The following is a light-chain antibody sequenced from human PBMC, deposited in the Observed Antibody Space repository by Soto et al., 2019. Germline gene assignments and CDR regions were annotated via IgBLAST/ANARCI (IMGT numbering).Light chain of an antibody. CDR1: QSVTSSY. CDR2: GAS. Sequence: EIVLTQSPGTLSLSPGERATLSCRASQSVTSSYLAWYQQKPGQAPRLLIYGASSRATGIPDRFSGRGSGTDFTLTISSLEPDDFAVYYCQQYGNSPRTFGQGTKVEIK. CDR3: QQYGNSPRT. V-gene: IGKV3-20*01. J-gene: IGKJ1*01.